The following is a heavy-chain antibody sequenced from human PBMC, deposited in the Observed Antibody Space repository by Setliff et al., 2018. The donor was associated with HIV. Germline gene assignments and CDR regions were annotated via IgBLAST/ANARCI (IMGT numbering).Heavy chain of an antibody. CDR2: IYISGNT. J-gene: IGHJ6*01. CDR1: GDSINKYY. D-gene: IGHD2-21*01. Sequence: SETLSLPCTVSGDSINKYYWSWIRQPPGKGLEWIGYIYISGNTMYNPSLKSRVTMSLDTPKNQVSLKLTSVTAADTAVYYCARRSIVGSTRGYYYYALDVWGPGNPGHRL. CDR3: ARRSIVGSTRGYYYYALDV. V-gene: IGHV4-4*09.